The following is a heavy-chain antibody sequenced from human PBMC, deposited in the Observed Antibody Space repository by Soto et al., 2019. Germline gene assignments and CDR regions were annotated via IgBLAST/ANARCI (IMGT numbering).Heavy chain of an antibody. D-gene: IGHD3-10*01. Sequence: EVQLVESGGGLVQPGGSLRLSCAASGFTFSSYSMNWVRQAPGKGREWVSYISSSSSTIYYADSVKGRFTISRDNAKNSLYLKMNSLRDEDTAVYYCARVGSDYYGSGSTYYYYYGMDVWGQGTTVTVSS. CDR2: ISSSSSTI. J-gene: IGHJ6*02. V-gene: IGHV3-48*02. CDR1: GFTFSSYS. CDR3: ARVGSDYYGSGSTYYYYYGMDV.